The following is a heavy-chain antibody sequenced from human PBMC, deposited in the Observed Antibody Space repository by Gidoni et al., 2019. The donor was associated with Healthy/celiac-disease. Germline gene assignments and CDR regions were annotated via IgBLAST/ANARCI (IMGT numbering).Heavy chain of an antibody. D-gene: IGHD2-21*02. CDR2: IYYSGST. CDR1: GCSISSSSYY. CDR3: ASHTNCGGDCYVFDP. J-gene: IGHJ5*02. V-gene: IGHV4-39*01. Sequence: QLQLQESGPGLVKPSETLSLTCTVSGCSISSSSYYWGWIRQPPGKGLEWIGSIYYSGSTYYNPSLKSRVTISVDTSKNQFSLKLSSVTAADTAVYYCASHTNCGGDCYVFDPWGQGTLVTVSS.